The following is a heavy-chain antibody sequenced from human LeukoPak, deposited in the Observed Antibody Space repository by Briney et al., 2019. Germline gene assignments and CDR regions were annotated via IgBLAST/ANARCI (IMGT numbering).Heavy chain of an antibody. CDR3: AKGQTQYNFWSSFEY. Sequence: PGGSLRLSCAASGFTFSTYVIHWVRQAPGKGLEWVAVISYDGSNKYYADSVKGRFTISRDTSKNTLYLQMNSLRAEDTAVYYCAKGQTQYNFWSSFEYWGQGTLVTVSS. V-gene: IGHV3-30*18. CDR2: ISYDGSNK. CDR1: GFTFSTYV. J-gene: IGHJ4*02. D-gene: IGHD3-3*01.